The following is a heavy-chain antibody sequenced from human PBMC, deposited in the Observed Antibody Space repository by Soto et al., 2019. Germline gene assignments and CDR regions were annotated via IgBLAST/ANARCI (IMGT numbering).Heavy chain of an antibody. CDR1: ADSGFRFSNYA. J-gene: IGHJ5*02. D-gene: IGHD3-16*01. CDR2: ISYDENTQ. CDR3: ARVSFGHLYDRYGPQISVGS. Sequence: QLHLVESGGGVVQPGRSLRLSCAGSADSGFRFSNYAIHWVRQAPGKGLEWLAVISYDENTQYYADSVKGRFTISRDNSKDTVFLHLNSRRDEDAAMYYCARVSFGHLYDRYGPQISVGSWGQGTLVTVSS. V-gene: IGHV3-30-3*01.